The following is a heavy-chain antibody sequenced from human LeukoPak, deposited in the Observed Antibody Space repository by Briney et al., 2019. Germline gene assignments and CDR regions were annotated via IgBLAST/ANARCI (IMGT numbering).Heavy chain of an antibody. CDR3: AKVGIVGATTSAYFEY. D-gene: IGHD1-26*01. J-gene: IGHJ4*02. CDR2: ITGSGDNT. V-gene: IGHV3-23*01. Sequence: GGSLRLSCAASGFTFSSYGVTWVRQAPGKGLEWVSGITGSGDNTYYADSVKGRFTISRDNSKNTLYLQMNSLRPEDTAAYYCAKVGIVGATTSAYFEYWGQGTLVTVSS. CDR1: GFTFSSYG.